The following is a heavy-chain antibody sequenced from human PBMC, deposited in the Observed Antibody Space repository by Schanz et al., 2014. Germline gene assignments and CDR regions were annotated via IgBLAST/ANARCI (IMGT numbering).Heavy chain of an antibody. Sequence: QVQLVESGGGSVKPGGSLRLSCAASGFTFSDYFMGWIRQAPGRGLEWVSYISSSGGTAYYAESVSGRYTISRDNAKSSLYLQVNSLRAEDTAVYYCARSEMDRGVIWGYWGQGTLVTVSS. D-gene: IGHD3-10*01. CDR2: ISSSGGTA. CDR3: ARSEMDRGVIWGY. CDR1: GFTFSDYF. V-gene: IGHV3-11*01. J-gene: IGHJ4*02.